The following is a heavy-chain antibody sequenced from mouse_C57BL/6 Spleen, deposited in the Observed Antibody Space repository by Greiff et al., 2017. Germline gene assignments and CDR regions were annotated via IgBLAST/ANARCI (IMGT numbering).Heavy chain of an antibody. Sequence: VKLQQPGAELVKPGASVKMSCKASGYTFTSYWITWVKQRPGQGLEWIGDIYPGSGSTNNNEKFKSKATLTVDTSSSTAYMQLSSLTSEDSAVYYCAREERSTTVVFDYWGQGTTLTVSS. CDR2: IYPGSGST. CDR1: GYTFTSYW. V-gene: IGHV1-55*01. CDR3: AREERSTTVVFDY. D-gene: IGHD1-1*01. J-gene: IGHJ2*01.